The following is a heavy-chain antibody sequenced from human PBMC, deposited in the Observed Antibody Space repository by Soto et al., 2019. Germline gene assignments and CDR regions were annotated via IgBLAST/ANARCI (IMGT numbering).Heavy chain of an antibody. CDR2: IYYSGST. D-gene: IGHD3-10*01. CDR3: ARHSLMEAAFDI. CDR1: GGSISSYY. J-gene: IGHJ3*02. Sequence: PSETLSLTCTVSGGSISSYYWSWIRQPPGKGLEWIGYIYYSGSTNYNPSHKSRVTISVDTSKNQFSLKLSSVSAADTAVYYCARHSLMEAAFDIWGQGTMVTVSS. V-gene: IGHV4-59*08.